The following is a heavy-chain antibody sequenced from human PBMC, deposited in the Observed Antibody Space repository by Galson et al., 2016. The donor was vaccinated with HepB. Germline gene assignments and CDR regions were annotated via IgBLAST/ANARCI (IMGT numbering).Heavy chain of an antibody. CDR2: IYPGDSNT. Sequence: QSGAEVKKPGESLKISCKGSGYSFTSYWIGWVRQMPGKGLEWMGIIYPGDSNTRYSPSSQGQVTISADKSISTAYLQWSSLKASDTAIYYCVRHAGYSGYDGVSDYWGQGTLVTVSS. V-gene: IGHV5-51*01. CDR3: VRHAGYSGYDGVSDY. CDR1: GYSFTSYW. D-gene: IGHD5-12*01. J-gene: IGHJ4*02.